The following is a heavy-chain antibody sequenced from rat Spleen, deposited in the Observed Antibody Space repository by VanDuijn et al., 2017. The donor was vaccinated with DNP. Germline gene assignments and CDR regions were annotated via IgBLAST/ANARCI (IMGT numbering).Heavy chain of an antibody. J-gene: IGHJ3*01. CDR3: ARHFNYGSPMFAY. Sequence: EVQLVESGGGLVQSGRSLKLSCAASGFTFSDYNMAWVRQAPKSGLEWVASITTSGGSTYYRDSVKGRFTVSRDDARRTLYLQMDSLRSEDTATYYCARHFNYGSPMFAYWGQGTLVTVSS. CDR1: GFTFSDYN. D-gene: IGHD1-3*01. CDR2: ITTSGGST. V-gene: IGHV5-25*01.